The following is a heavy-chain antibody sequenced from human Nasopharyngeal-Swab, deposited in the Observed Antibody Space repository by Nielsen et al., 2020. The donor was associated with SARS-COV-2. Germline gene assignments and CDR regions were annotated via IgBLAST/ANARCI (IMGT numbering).Heavy chain of an antibody. CDR3: AREEAAAGNGEVYYYYGMDV. Sequence: ASVKVSCKASGYTFTSYYMHWVRQAPGQGLEWMGIINPSGGSTSYAQKFQGRVTMTRDTSTSTVYMELSSLRSEDTAVYYCAREEAAAGNGEVYYYYGMDVWGQGTTVTVSS. D-gene: IGHD6-13*01. CDR1: GYTFTSYY. J-gene: IGHJ6*02. CDR2: INPSGGST. V-gene: IGHV1-46*01.